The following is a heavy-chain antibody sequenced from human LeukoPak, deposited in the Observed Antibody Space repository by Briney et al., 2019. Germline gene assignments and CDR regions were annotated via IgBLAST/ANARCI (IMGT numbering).Heavy chain of an antibody. D-gene: IGHD3-10*01. V-gene: IGHV4-59*01. J-gene: IGHJ6*03. Sequence: PSETLSLTCTVSGGSISSYYWSWIRQPPGKGLEWIGYIYYSGYTNYNPSLKSRVTISVDTSKNQFSLKLSSVTAADTAVYYCARGSNYYGSGSYYYYYYYMDVWGKGTTVTVSS. CDR3: ARGSNYYGSGSYYYYYYYMDV. CDR2: IYYSGYT. CDR1: GGSISSYY.